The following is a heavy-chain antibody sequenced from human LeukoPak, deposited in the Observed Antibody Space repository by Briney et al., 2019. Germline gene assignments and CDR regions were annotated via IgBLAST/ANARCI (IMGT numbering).Heavy chain of an antibody. J-gene: IGHJ4*02. Sequence: ASVKVSCKASGYTFTGYYMHWVRQAPGQGHEWMGWINPNSGGTNYAQKFQGRVTMTRDTSISTAYMELSRLRSDDTAVYYCASDLLAAAAPWDYWGQGTLVTVSS. CDR1: GYTFTGYY. D-gene: IGHD6-13*01. CDR3: ASDLLAAAAPWDY. CDR2: INPNSGGT. V-gene: IGHV1-2*02.